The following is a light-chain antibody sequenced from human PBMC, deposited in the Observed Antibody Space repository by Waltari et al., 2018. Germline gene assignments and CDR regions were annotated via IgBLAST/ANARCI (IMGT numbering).Light chain of an antibody. CDR3: ASHGNNKV. CDR2: GVD. Sequence: QSALTQPASVSGSPGQSITISCTGTSSYVGLSNFVPWYNQHPGKAPKLIISGVDKRPTGVPDRFSGSKSGSTAYLTVSGLQAEDEADYYCASHGNNKVFGGGTKLTVL. CDR1: SSYVGLSNF. J-gene: IGLJ3*02. V-gene: IGLV2-8*01.